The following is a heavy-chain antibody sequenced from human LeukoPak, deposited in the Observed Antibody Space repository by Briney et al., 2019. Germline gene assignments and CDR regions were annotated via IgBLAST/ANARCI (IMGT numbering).Heavy chain of an antibody. CDR2: ISYDGSEK. V-gene: IGHV3-33*06. CDR1: GFALGNFA. Sequence: GGSLRLSCAASGFALGNFAMYWVRQAPGKGLEWVAVISYDGSEKHYANSVRGRFTISRDNSKNTLYLQMNSLRVEDTAVYYCAKSYRYFDYWGQGTLVSVSS. D-gene: IGHD2-2*02. CDR3: AKSYRYFDY. J-gene: IGHJ4*02.